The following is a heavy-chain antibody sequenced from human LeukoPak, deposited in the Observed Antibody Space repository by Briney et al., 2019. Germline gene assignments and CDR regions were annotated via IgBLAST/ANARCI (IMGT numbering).Heavy chain of an antibody. V-gene: IGHV4-34*01. J-gene: IGHJ3*02. D-gene: IGHD1-26*01. CDR1: GGSFSGYY. Sequence: SDTLSLTCAVYGGSFSGYYWSWIRQPPGKGLEWIGEINHSGSTNYNPSLKSRVTISVDTSKNQFSLKLSSVTAADTAVYYCARVTSGSYLDAFDIWGQGTMVTVSS. CDR2: INHSGST. CDR3: ARVTSGSYLDAFDI.